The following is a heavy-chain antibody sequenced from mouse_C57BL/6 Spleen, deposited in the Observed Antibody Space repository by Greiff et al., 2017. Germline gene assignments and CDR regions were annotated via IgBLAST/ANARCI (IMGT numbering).Heavy chain of an antibody. CDR3: ARAGYGNYVFDY. CDR1: GYTFTSYW. D-gene: IGHD2-10*02. V-gene: IGHV1-52*01. Sequence: VQLQQPGAELVRPGSSVKLSCKASGYTFTSYWMHWVKQRPIQGLEWIGNIDPSDSDTHYNQKFKDKATLTVDKSSSTAYMQLSSLTAEDSAVXYCARAGYGNYVFDYWGQGTTLTVSA. J-gene: IGHJ2*01. CDR2: IDPSDSDT.